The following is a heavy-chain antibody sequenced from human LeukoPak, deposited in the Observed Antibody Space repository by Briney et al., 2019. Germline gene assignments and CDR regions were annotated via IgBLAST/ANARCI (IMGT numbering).Heavy chain of an antibody. CDR3: ARYLAVAGTYWFDL. D-gene: IGHD6-19*01. Sequence: NPSETLSLTCTVSGGSISSYYWSWIRQPPGKGRGWIGYIYYSGSTNYNPSLKSRVTISVDTSKNHFSLKLSSVTAADTAVYYCARYLAVAGTYWFDLWGQGTLVTVSS. V-gene: IGHV4-59*01. J-gene: IGHJ5*02. CDR1: GGSISSYY. CDR2: IYYSGST.